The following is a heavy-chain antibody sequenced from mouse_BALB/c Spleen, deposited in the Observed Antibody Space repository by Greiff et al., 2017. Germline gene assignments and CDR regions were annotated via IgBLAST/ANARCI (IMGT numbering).Heavy chain of an antibody. D-gene: IGHD2-4*01. CDR1: GFTFSSYT. CDR2: ISNGGGST. Sequence: EVQLVESGGGLVQPGGSLKLSCAASGFTFSSYTMSWVRQTPEKRLEWVAYISNGGGSTYYPDTVKGRFTISRDNAKNTLYLQMSSLKSEDTAMYYCARRSYYDYVPYAMDYWGQGTSVTVSS. CDR3: ARRSYYDYVPYAMDY. V-gene: IGHV5-12-2*01. J-gene: IGHJ4*01.